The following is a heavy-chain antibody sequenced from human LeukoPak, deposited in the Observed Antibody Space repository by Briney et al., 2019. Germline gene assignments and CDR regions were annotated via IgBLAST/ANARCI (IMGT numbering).Heavy chain of an antibody. CDR1: GGSISSYY. V-gene: IGHV4-39*07. J-gene: IGHJ5*02. CDR2: FYWSGNT. CDR3: ARAEWFGELFNNWFDP. Sequence: PSETLSLTCTVSGGSISSYYWGWIRQPPGKGLEWVGSFYWSGNTYYNPSLKSRVTISVDTSKNQFSLKLSSVTAADTAVYYCARAEWFGELFNNWFDPWGQGTLVTVSS. D-gene: IGHD3-10*01.